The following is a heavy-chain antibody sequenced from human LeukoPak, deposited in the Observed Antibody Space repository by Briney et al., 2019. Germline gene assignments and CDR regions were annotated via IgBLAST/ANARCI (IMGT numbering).Heavy chain of an antibody. CDR2: VFYTGST. CDR1: GGSLSTYY. Sequence: SETLSLTCTISGGSLSTYYWSRIRQPPGKGLEWIGYVFYTGSTDYSPSLKSRVTMSVDTSKNQFSLKLTSVTAADTAVYYCSRHMEVWGQGTTGTVSS. J-gene: IGHJ6*02. CDR3: SRHMEV. V-gene: IGHV4-59*08.